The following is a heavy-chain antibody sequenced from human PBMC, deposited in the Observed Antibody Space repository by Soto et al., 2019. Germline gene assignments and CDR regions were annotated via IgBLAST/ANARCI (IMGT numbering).Heavy chain of an antibody. CDR1: GLTFSSYG. D-gene: IGHD1-26*01. V-gene: IGHV3-33*01. CDR2: IWYYGSNK. J-gene: IGHJ6*03. Sequence: QVQLVESGGGVVQPGRSLRLSCAASGLTFSSYGMHWVRQAPGKGLEWVAVIWYYGSNKYYADAVKGRFTISRDNSKNTLKLQMNSLRAEDTALYYCARDGRGLQDRYYHFYRDVWGKGTKVTVSS. CDR3: ARDGRGLQDRYYHFYRDV.